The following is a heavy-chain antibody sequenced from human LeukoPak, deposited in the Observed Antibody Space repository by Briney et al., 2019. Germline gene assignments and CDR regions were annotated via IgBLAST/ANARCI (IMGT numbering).Heavy chain of an antibody. CDR3: AGDYIWGRLF. D-gene: IGHD3-16*01. V-gene: IGHV3-74*01. Sequence: GSLRLSCVGSGFSLSDYWMHWVRQTPGKGLMWVSRITSDGSTTWYADSVKGRFTVSRDNAKNTLFLEMNSLRDEDTAVYYCAGDYIWGRLFWGQGTLVTVSS. J-gene: IGHJ4*01. CDR2: ITSDGSTT. CDR1: GFSLSDYW.